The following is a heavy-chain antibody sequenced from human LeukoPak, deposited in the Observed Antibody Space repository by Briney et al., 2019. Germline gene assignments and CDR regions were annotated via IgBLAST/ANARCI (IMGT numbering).Heavy chain of an antibody. J-gene: IGHJ4*02. V-gene: IGHV3-21*01. Sequence: GGSLRLSCAASGFTFSSYSMNWVRQAPGKGLEWGSSISSSSSYIYYADSVKGRLTISRDNAKNSLYLQMNSLRAEDTAVYYCASESGWYYFDYWGQGTLVTVSS. CDR3: ASESGWYYFDY. CDR1: GFTFSSYS. D-gene: IGHD6-19*01. CDR2: ISSSSSYI.